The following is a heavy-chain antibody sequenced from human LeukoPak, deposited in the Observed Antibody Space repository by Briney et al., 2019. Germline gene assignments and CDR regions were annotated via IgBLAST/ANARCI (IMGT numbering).Heavy chain of an antibody. CDR1: GFTFSTYW. CDR3: ARGEIYDYVWGSYRP. J-gene: IGHJ4*02. CDR2: IKQDGSEK. Sequence: GGSLRLSCAASGFTFSTYWMSWVRQAPGKGLEWVANIKQDGSEKYYVDSVKGRFTIFRDNAKNSLYLQMNSLRAEDTAVYYCARGEIYDYVWGSYRPWGQGTLVTVSS. V-gene: IGHV3-7*03. D-gene: IGHD3-16*02.